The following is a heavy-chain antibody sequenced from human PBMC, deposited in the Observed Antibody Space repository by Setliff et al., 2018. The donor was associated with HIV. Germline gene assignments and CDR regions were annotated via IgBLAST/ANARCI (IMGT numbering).Heavy chain of an antibody. CDR1: AVPFGNYY. J-gene: IGHJ4*02. CDR3: AITIVGVTTEMY. Sequence: SETLSLTCGLNAVPFGNYYWNWIRQSPERGLEWIVELNHDGHLNYNPSLRNRVTVSVDTSKPQFSLKMNSVTAADPAVYYCAITIVGVTTEMYWGQGTLVTVSS. CDR2: LNHDGHL. V-gene: IGHV4-34*01. D-gene: IGHD2-21*02.